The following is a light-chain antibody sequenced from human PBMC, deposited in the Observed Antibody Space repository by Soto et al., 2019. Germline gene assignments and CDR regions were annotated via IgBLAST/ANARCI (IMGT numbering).Light chain of an antibody. Sequence: EIVLTQSPATLSLSPGERATLSCRASQSVSNFLAWYQQRPGQAPRLLLYGASNRATGTPARFSGSGSGTDFTRTISILAPEDSTVYYRQQRSNRLTFGEGTKVEIK. CDR1: QSVSNF. J-gene: IGKJ4*01. CDR3: QQRSNRLT. CDR2: GAS. V-gene: IGKV3-11*01.